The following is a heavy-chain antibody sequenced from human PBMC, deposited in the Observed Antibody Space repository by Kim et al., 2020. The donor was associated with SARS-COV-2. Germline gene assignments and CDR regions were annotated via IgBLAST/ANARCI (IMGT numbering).Heavy chain of an antibody. CDR2: IKSKTDGGTT. Sequence: GGSLRLSCAASGFTFSNAWMSWVRQAPGKGLEWAGRIKSKTDGGTTDYAAVVKGRFTISRDDSKNTLYLQMNSLKTEDTAVYYCTTGIPSGYWGQGTLVT. V-gene: IGHV3-15*01. D-gene: IGHD2-21*01. CDR1: GFTFSNAW. J-gene: IGHJ4*02. CDR3: TTGIPSGY.